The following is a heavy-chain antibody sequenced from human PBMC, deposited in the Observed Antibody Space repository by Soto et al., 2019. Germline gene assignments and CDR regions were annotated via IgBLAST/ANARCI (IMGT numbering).Heavy chain of an antibody. D-gene: IGHD3-16*01. Sequence: QVQLVQSGAEVKKPGASVKVSCKASGYPFTSYYVHRVRQAPGQGIEWMGFINPSSGSTSNAQKFQGRVTMNRDTSSRTVYMEVSSLRSEYSAVYYCAREMYTTRGSQFDYWGQRTLVTVSS. V-gene: IGHV1-46*01. CDR1: GYPFTSYY. CDR3: AREMYTTRGSQFDY. J-gene: IGHJ4*02. CDR2: INPSSGST.